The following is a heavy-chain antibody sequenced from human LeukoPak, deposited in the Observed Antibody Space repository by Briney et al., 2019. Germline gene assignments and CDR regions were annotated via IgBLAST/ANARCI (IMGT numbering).Heavy chain of an antibody. V-gene: IGHV4-30-4*08. J-gene: IGHJ3*02. CDR3: ARVKVKGVVGLAFDI. CDR1: GGSISSGDYY. CDR2: IYYSGST. D-gene: IGHD3-3*01. Sequence: SQTLSLTCTVSGGSISSGDYYWSWIRQPPGKGLEWIGYIYYSGSTYYNPSLKSRVTISVDTSKNQFSLKLGSVTAADTAVYYCARVKVKGVVGLAFDIWGQGTMVTVSS.